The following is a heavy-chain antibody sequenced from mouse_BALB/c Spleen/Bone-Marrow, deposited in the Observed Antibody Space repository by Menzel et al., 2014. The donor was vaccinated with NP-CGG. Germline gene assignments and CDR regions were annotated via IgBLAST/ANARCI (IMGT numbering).Heavy chain of an antibody. CDR1: GYAFXNYL. J-gene: IGHJ2*01. CDR2: TNPGSGGT. V-gene: IGHV1-54*01. Sequence: QVQLQQPGAELVRPGTSVKVSCKASGYAFXNYLIEWVKQRPGQGLEWIGVTNPGSGGTNYNEKFKGKATLTADKSSSTAYMQLSSLTSDDSAVYFCARGDYRSYYFDYWGQGTTLTVSS. D-gene: IGHD2-14*01. CDR3: ARGDYRSYYFDY.